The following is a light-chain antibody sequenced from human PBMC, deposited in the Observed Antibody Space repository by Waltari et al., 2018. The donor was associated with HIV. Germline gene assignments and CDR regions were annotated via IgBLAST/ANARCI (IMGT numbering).Light chain of an antibody. Sequence: QSVLTQPPSVYGAPGQRVTISCTGSSSNLGAGYTVSWYRQLPGTAPKLLIYSTTNRPSGVPDRFSGXKSGTSASLAITGLQADDEADYYCQSYDSXLSGYVFGTGTKVTVL. V-gene: IGLV1-40*01. CDR1: SSNLGAGYT. CDR3: QSYDSXLSGYV. CDR2: STT. J-gene: IGLJ1*01.